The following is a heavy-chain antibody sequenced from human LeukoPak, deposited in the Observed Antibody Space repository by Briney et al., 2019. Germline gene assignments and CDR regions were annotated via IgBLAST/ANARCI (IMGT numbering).Heavy chain of an antibody. CDR1: GFTFSSYA. CDR2: ISGSGDST. V-gene: IGHV3-23*01. Sequence: GGSLRLSCAASGFTFSSYAMSWVRQAPGKGLGWVSTISGSGDSTYHADSVKGRFTISRDNSKNTLYLQMNSLRAEDTAVYYCAKGSDYGGNSDQEGGVDHWGQGTLVTVSS. D-gene: IGHD4-23*01. J-gene: IGHJ4*02. CDR3: AKGSDYGGNSDQEGGVDH.